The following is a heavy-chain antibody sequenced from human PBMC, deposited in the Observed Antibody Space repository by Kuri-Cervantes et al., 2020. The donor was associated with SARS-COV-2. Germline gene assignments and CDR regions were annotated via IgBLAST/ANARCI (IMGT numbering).Heavy chain of an antibody. Sequence: TWVRQAPGKGLEWIGEINHSGSTNYNPSLKSRVTISVDTSKNQFSLKLSSVTAADTAVYYCARAFPRSYVGYWGQGTLVTVSS. D-gene: IGHD5-18*01. V-gene: IGHV4-34*01. J-gene: IGHJ4*02. CDR3: ARAFPRSYVGY. CDR2: INHSGST.